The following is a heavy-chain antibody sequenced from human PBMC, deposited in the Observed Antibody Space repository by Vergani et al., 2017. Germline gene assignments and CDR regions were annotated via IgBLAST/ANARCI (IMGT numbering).Heavy chain of an antibody. CDR1: GGSISSGDYY. CDR2: IYYSGST. J-gene: IGHJ2*01. Sequence: QVQLQESGPGLVKPSQTLSLTCTVSGGSISSGDYYWSWIRQPPGKGLEWIGYIYYSGSTYYNPSLKSRVTISVDTSKNQFSLKLSSVTAADTAVYYCARGPLYSSSWYSWEGYFDLWGRGTLVTVSS. D-gene: IGHD6-13*01. CDR3: ARGPLYSSSWYSWEGYFDL. V-gene: IGHV4-30-4*01.